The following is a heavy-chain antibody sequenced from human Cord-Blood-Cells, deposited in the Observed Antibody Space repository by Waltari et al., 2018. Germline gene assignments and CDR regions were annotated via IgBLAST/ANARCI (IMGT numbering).Heavy chain of an antibody. CDR1: GYTFTGYY. CDR2: INPNSG. J-gene: IGHJ3*02. Sequence: QVQLVPSGAEVKKPGASVKVSCKASGYTFTGYYMHWVRQAPGQGLEWMGWINPNSGDTSISTAYMELSRLRSDDTAVYYCARTGRDYAFDIWGQGTMVTVSS. V-gene: IGHV1-2*02. D-gene: IGHD3-10*01. CDR3: ARTGRDYAFDI.